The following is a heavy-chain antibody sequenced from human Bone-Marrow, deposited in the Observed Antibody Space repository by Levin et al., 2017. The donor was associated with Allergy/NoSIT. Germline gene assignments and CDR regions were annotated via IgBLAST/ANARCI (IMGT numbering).Heavy chain of an antibody. CDR3: ASRALLFCAGGSCFFDS. Sequence: GGSLRLSCAASGFSFTSYGMNWVRQAPGKGLEWVASISGSGSLKYYADSVKGRFTTSRENAKSLLYLQIDNLGAEDTAVYYCASRALLFCAGGSCFFDSWGQGTVVTVSS. J-gene: IGHJ4*02. V-gene: IGHV3-21*06. CDR2: ISGSGSLK. CDR1: GFSFTSYG. D-gene: IGHD2-15*01.